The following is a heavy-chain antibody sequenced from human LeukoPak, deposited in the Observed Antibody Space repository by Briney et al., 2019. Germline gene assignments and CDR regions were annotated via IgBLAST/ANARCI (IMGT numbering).Heavy chain of an antibody. CDR1: GGSISSSSYY. J-gene: IGHJ1*01. CDR2: IYYSGST. V-gene: IGHV4-39*07. CDR3: AGGDSSSWFRGREYFQH. Sequence: PSETLSLTCTVSGGSISSSSYYWGWIRQPPGKGLEWIGSIYYSGSTYYNPSLKSRVTISVDTSKNQFSLKLSSVTAADTAVYYCAGGDSSSWFRGREYFQHWGQGTLVTVSS. D-gene: IGHD6-13*01.